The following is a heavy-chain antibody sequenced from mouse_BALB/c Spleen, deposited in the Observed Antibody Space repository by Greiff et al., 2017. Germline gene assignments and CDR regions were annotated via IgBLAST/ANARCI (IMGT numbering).Heavy chain of an antibody. D-gene: IGHD1-2*01. CDR3: ARTTATDYYAMDY. V-gene: IGHV1-69*02. Sequence: VQLQQPGAELVKPGASVKLSCKASGYTFTSYWMHWVKQRPGQGLEWIGEIDPSDSYTNYNQKFKGKATLTVDKSSSTAYMQLSSLTSEDSAVYYCARTTATDYYAMDYWGQGTSVTVSS. CDR2: IDPSDSYT. J-gene: IGHJ4*01. CDR1: GYTFTSYW.